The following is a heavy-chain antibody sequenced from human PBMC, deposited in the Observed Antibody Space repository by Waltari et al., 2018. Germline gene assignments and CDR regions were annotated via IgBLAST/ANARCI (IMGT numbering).Heavy chain of an antibody. D-gene: IGHD6-6*01. CDR1: GGSISSYY. CDR2: IYYSGST. J-gene: IGHJ6*03. CDR3: ARESVAARTGYYYYYMDV. Sequence: QVQLQESGPGLVKPSETLSLTCTVSGGSISSYYWSWIRQPPGKGLEWIGYIYYSGSTNYNPSLKSRVTISVDTFKNQFALKLSSVTAADTAVYYCARESVAARTGYYYYYMDVWGKGTTVTVSS. V-gene: IGHV4-59*01.